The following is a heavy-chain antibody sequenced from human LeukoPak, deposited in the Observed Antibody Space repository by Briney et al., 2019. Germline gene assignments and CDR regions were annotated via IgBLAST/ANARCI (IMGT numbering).Heavy chain of an antibody. CDR3: ARVAGSGSSIGAFDI. CDR2: ISSTGST. V-gene: IGHV4-61*02. CDR1: GGSISSGGHY. Sequence: SETLSLTCTVSGGSISSGGHYWSWIRQPAGKGLEYLGRISSTGSTNYNPSLRSRVTISADTSKNHFSLKLTSVTAADTAVYYCARVAGSGSSIGAFDIWGQGTMVTVSS. D-gene: IGHD1-26*01. J-gene: IGHJ3*02.